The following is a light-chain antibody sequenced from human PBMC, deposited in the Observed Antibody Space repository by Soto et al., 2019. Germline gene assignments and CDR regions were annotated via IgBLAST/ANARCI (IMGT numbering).Light chain of an antibody. V-gene: IGLV2-14*01. J-gene: IGLJ2*01. Sequence: QSALTQPASVSGSPGQSITISCTGTSSDVGGYNYVSWYQQHPGKAPKLMIYDVSNRPSGVSNRFSGSNSGNTASLTISVLQAEDEADYYCSSYSSSSTRVFGAGTKLTVL. CDR3: SSYSSSSTRV. CDR1: SSDVGGYNY. CDR2: DVS.